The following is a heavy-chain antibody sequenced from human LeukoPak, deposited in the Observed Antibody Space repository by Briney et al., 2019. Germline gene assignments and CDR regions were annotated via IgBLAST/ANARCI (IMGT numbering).Heavy chain of an antibody. Sequence: NPSETLSLTCTVSGGSIISYYWSWIRQPPGKGLEWIGYIYYSGSTNYNPSLKSRVTISVDTSKNQFSLKLSPVTAADTAVYYCARESGAGQSYYYYMDVWGKGTTVTVSS. CDR1: GGSIISYY. D-gene: IGHD6-19*01. CDR3: ARESGAGQSYYYYMDV. J-gene: IGHJ6*03. CDR2: IYYSGST. V-gene: IGHV4-59*01.